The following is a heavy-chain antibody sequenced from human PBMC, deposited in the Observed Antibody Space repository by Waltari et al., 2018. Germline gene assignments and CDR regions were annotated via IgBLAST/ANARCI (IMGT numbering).Heavy chain of an antibody. CDR1: GYTFGDYA. V-gene: IGHV3-49*05. CDR3: TRDLPTIFGVVPYGMDV. D-gene: IGHD3-3*01. Sequence: VQLVQSGAEVKKPGASVKVSCKASGYTFGDYAMSWFRPAPGKGLEWVGFIRSKAYGGTTEYAASVKGRFTISRDDSKSIAYLQMNSLKTEDTAVYYCTRDLPTIFGVVPYGMDVWGQGTTVTVSS. J-gene: IGHJ6*02. CDR2: IRSKAYGGTT.